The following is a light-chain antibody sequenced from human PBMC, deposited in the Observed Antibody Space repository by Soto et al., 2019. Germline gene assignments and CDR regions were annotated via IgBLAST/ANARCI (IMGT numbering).Light chain of an antibody. Sequence: AIRMTQSPSSLSASTGDRVTITCRASRGISNFLAWYQQKPGKAPKLLIYAASSLQSGVPSRFSGSGSGTDFTLTISCLQSEDFATYYCQQYYSYPRTFGQGTKVEIK. V-gene: IGKV1-8*01. CDR2: AAS. CDR3: QQYYSYPRT. J-gene: IGKJ1*01. CDR1: RGISNF.